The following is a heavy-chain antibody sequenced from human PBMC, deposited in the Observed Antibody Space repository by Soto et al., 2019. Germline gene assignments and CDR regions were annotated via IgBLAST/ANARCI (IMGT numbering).Heavy chain of an antibody. D-gene: IGHD3-22*01. J-gene: IGHJ6*02. CDR1: GGSISSSSYY. V-gene: IGHV4-39*01. CDR2: IYYSGST. CDR3: ERKQTHYYDSSGYYYGMDV. Sequence: KPSETLSLTCTVSGGSISSSSYYWGWIRQPPGKGLEWIGSIYYSGSTYYNPSLKSRVTISVDTSKNQFSLKLSSVTAADTAVYYCERKQTHYYDSSGYYYGMDVWGQGTTVTVSS.